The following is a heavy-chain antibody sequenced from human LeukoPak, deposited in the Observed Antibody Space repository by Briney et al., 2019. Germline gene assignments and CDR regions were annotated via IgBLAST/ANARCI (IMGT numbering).Heavy chain of an antibody. CDR3: ARGGCSSTSCYPYYYYMDV. D-gene: IGHD2-2*01. Sequence: ASVKVSCKASGYTFSSYAISWVRQAPGQGLEWMGGIIPIFGTANYAQKFQGRVTITTDESTSTAYMELSSLGSEDTAVYYCARGGCSSTSCYPYYYYMDVWGKGTTVTVSS. CDR2: IIPIFGTA. J-gene: IGHJ6*03. V-gene: IGHV1-69*05. CDR1: GYTFSSYA.